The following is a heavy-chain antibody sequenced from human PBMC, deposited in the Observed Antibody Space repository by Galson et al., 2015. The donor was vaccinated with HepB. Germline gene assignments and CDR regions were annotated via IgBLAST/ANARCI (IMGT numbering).Heavy chain of an antibody. V-gene: IGHV4-39*02. Sequence: SETLSLTCTVSGGSVTNRTHHWGWIRQPPGKGLEWIGNIYYTGNTYYNPSLRSCVTISIDTSENHLSLRLNSVTAADTAVYFCAKLTTSAIDFWGQGTLVTVSS. J-gene: IGHJ4*02. CDR3: AKLTTSAIDF. CDR1: GGSVTNRTHH. CDR2: IYYTGNT. D-gene: IGHD4-11*01.